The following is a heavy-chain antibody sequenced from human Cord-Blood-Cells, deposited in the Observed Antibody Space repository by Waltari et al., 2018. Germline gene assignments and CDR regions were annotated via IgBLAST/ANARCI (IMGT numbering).Heavy chain of an antibody. V-gene: IGHV2-26*01. Sequence: QVTLKESGPVLVHPTETVTLTFIVSGFPLGTARRRVSWIRQPPAKALEWLAHIFSNDEKSYSTSLKSRLTISKDTSKSQVVLTMTNMDPVDTATYYCARSIAAAGFDYWGQGTLVTVSS. CDR3: ARSIAAAGFDY. CDR1: GFPLGTARRR. CDR2: IFSNDEK. D-gene: IGHD6-13*01. J-gene: IGHJ4*02.